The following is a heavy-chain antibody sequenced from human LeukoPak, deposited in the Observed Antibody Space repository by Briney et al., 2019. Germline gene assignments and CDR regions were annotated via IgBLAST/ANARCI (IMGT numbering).Heavy chain of an antibody. V-gene: IGHV3-53*05. D-gene: IGHD5-12*01. CDR3: AKGGGYEAQYYYYYLDV. CDR1: GFTVSSNY. CDR2: ISPSGGIT. J-gene: IGHJ6*03. Sequence: GGSLRLSCAASGFTVSSNYMNWVRQAPGKGLEWVSGISPSGGITYYTDSVKGRFTISRDNSKNTLYLQMKSLRAEDTAVYYCAKGGGYEAQYYYYYLDVWGKGTTVTISS.